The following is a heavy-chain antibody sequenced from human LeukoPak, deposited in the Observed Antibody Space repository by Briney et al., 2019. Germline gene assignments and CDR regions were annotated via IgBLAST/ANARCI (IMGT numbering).Heavy chain of an antibody. V-gene: IGHV4-61*01. CDR1: GGSVSSGSYY. CDR3: ARSHKAVKVDTVPRVSYYFDY. D-gene: IGHD5-18*01. Sequence: PSETLSLTCTVSGGSVSSGSYYWSWIRQPPGKGLEWIGYIYYSGSTNYNPSLKSRVTISVDTSKNQFSLKLSSVTAADTAVYYCARSHKAVKVDTVPRVSYYFDYWGQGTLVTVSS. CDR2: IYYSGST. J-gene: IGHJ4*02.